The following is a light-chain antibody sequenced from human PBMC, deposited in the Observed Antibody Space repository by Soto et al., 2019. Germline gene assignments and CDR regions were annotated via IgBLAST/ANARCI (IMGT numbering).Light chain of an antibody. J-gene: IGLJ2*01. V-gene: IGLV2-8*01. CDR1: SSDLGGYNF. CDR2: EVN. Sequence: QSALTQPPSASGSPGQSVTISCTGTSSDLGGYNFVSWYQQHPGKAPKLMIYEVNKRPSGVPDRFSGSKSGNTASLTVSGLSAEDEADYYCSSYAGSNNVVFGGGTKVTVL. CDR3: SSYAGSNNVV.